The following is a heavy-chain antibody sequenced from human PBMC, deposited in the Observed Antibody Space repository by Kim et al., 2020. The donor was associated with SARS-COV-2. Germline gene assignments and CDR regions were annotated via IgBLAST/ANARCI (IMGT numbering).Heavy chain of an antibody. V-gene: IGHV3-7*03. D-gene: IGHD2-2*01. J-gene: IGHJ4*02. Sequence: EENYVDSVKGRFTISRDNAKNSLYLQMNSLRAEDTAVYYCARRQPAANFDYWGQGTLVSVSS. CDR2: EE. CDR3: ARRQPAANFDY.